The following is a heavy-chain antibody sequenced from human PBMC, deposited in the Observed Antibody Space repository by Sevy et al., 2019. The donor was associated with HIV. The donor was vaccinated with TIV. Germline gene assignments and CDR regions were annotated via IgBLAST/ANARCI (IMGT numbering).Heavy chain of an antibody. V-gene: IGHV3-7*01. D-gene: IGHD3-10*01. CDR1: GFTFSVYW. CDR3: ARGIYGSGSRLGLGY. J-gene: IGHJ4*02. Sequence: GGSLRLSCAASGFTFSVYWMNWVRQAPGKGLEWVANIKGDGSDKHDVDAVEGRFTISRDNGKNLLYLQMNSLRVEDTAVYYCARGIYGSGSRLGLGYWGQGTLVTVSS. CDR2: IKGDGSDK.